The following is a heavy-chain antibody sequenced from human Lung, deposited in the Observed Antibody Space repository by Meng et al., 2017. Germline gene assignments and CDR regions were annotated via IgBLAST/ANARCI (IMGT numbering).Heavy chain of an antibody. D-gene: IGHD6-13*01. CDR3: ARDEDISAAGKLFGDY. Sequence: LVQSGARVKKRGASGKVSCKPFGYNFPAHGLHWGRRAPGQGLEWMGRIDPKSGDTHYAQRFQGRVTMTGDTSISTAYMELSGPRSDDTAMYYCARDEDISAAGKLFGDYWGQGTLVTVSS. J-gene: IGHJ4*02. V-gene: IGHV1-2*06. CDR2: IDPKSGDT. CDR1: GYNFPAHG.